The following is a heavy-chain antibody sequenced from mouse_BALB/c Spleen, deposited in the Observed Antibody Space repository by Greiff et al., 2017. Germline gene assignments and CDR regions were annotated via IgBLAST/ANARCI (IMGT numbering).Heavy chain of an antibody. CDR2: ISSGGSYT. J-gene: IGHJ4*01. CDR1: GFTFSSYG. V-gene: IGHV5-6*02. CDR3: ARHRKLITTVVAIYYAMDY. Sequence: DVKLVESGGDLVKPGGSLKLSCAASGFTFSSYGMSWVRQTPDKRLEWVATISSGGSYTYYPDSVKGRFTISRDNAKNTLYLQMSSLKSEDTAMYYCARHRKLITTVVAIYYAMDYWGQGTSVTVSS. D-gene: IGHD1-1*01.